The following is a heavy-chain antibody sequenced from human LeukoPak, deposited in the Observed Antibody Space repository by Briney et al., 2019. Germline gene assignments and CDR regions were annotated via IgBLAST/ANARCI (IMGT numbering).Heavy chain of an antibody. CDR3: ARDFSGWNFLDY. CDR2: ISSSGSTI. CDR1: GFTFSSYE. J-gene: IGHJ4*02. Sequence: GGSLRLSCAASGFTFSSYEMNWVRQAPGKGLEWVSYISSSGSTIYYADSVKGRFTISRDNAKNSLCLQMNSLRAEDTAVYYCARDFSGWNFLDYWGQGTLATVSS. D-gene: IGHD1-7*01. V-gene: IGHV3-48*03.